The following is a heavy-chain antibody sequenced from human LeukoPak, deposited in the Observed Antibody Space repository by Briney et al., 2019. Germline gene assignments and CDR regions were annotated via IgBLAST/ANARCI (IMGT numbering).Heavy chain of an antibody. J-gene: IGHJ4*02. V-gene: IGHV3-30*02. Sequence: GGSLRLSCAASGFTFSNYGVHWVRQAPGKGLEWVSFIRFDGSNKYYADSVKGRFTISRDNAKISLYLQMNSLRAEDTAVYYCARYAYYYASGSYPSTERVFDYWGQGTLVTVSS. CDR1: GFTFSNYG. CDR2: IRFDGSNK. D-gene: IGHD3-10*01. CDR3: ARYAYYYASGSYPSTERVFDY.